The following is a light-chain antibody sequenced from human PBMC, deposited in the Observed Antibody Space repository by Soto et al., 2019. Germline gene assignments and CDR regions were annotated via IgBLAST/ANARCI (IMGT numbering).Light chain of an antibody. V-gene: IGKV3-11*01. Sequence: EIVLTQSSATLSLSPGESATLSCRASQNINTYLAWYQQRPGQAPRLLIYDASNRATGVPVRFSGSGSGTNFTLSIINLEPEDFAVYYCQQHSNWPPLTFGGGTKVEIK. CDR3: QQHSNWPPLT. CDR2: DAS. CDR1: QNINTY. J-gene: IGKJ4*01.